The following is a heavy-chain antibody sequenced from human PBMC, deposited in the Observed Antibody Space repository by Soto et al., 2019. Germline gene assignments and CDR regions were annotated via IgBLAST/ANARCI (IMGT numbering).Heavy chain of an antibody. D-gene: IGHD3-9*01. CDR1: GGSFSGYY. CDR2: INHSGST. J-gene: IGHJ4*02. V-gene: IGHV4-34*01. CDR3: ARGTIVLRYFDWLLSEPWGFFDY. Sequence: PSETLSLTCAVYGGSFSGYYWSWIRQPPGKGLEWIGEINHSGSTNYNPSLKSRVTISVDTSKNQFSLKLSSVTAADTAVYYCARGTIVLRYFDWLLSEPWGFFDYWGQGTLVTVS.